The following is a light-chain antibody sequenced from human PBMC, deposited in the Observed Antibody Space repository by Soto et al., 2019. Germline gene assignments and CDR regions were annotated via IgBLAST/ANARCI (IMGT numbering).Light chain of an antibody. CDR1: QSVSSY. CDR3: QQRSNWPRT. J-gene: IGKJ2*01. Sequence: EIVLTQSPATLSLSPGERATLSCRASQSVSSYLSWYQQKPGQAPRLLIYDASNRATGIPARFSGGGSGTYFTLTISSLEHEDFAFYYWQQRSNWPRTFGQGTKLEIK. V-gene: IGKV3-11*01. CDR2: DAS.